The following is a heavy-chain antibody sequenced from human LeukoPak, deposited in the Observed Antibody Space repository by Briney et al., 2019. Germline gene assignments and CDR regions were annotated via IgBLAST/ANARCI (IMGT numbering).Heavy chain of an antibody. CDR3: AKATKGKIAAAWPYHYYYGIDV. CDR1: GGSFSGYY. V-gene: IGHV4-34*01. D-gene: IGHD6-13*01. CDR2: IYHSGST. J-gene: IGHJ6*02. Sequence: SETLTLTCAVYGGSFSGYYWSWIRQPPGKGLEWIGEIYHSGSTNYNPSLKSRVTISVDKSKNQFSLKLSSVTAADTAVYYCAKATKGKIAAAWPYHYYYGIDVWGQGTTGTGSS.